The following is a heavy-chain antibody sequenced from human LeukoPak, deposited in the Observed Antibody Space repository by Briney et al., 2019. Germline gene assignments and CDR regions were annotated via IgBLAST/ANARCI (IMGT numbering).Heavy chain of an antibody. Sequence: GGSLRLSCAASGFTFSSYGVHWVRQSRGKGREWVAVIRFDGSHVYYGDAEKGRFTISRDNSKKTLFLQMDSLRAEDTAVYYCARWDISAADIDYWGQGTLVTVSA. CDR3: ARWDISAADIDY. CDR2: IRFDGSHV. D-gene: IGHD6-13*01. V-gene: IGHV3-33*01. J-gene: IGHJ4*02. CDR1: GFTFSSYG.